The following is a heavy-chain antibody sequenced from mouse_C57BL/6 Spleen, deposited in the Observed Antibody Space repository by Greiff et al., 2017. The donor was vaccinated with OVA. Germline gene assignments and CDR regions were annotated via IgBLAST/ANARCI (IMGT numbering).Heavy chain of an antibody. CDR3: AIDYYGSSYGGWYFDV. D-gene: IGHD1-1*01. CDR1: GYTFTSYW. J-gene: IGHJ1*03. CDR2: IHPSDSDT. Sequence: QVQLKQPGAELVKPGASVKVSCKASGYTFTSYWMHWVKQRPGQGLEWIGRIHPSDSDTNYNQKFKGKATLTVDKSSSTAYMQLSSLTSEDSAVYYCAIDYYGSSYGGWYFDVWGTGTTVTVSS. V-gene: IGHV1-74*01.